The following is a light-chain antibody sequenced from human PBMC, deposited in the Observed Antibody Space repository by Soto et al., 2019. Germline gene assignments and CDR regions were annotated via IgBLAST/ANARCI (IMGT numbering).Light chain of an antibody. CDR1: QSISSW. CDR3: QQYYSYPRT. Sequence: DIQMTPSPSTLSASVGDRVTITCRASQSISSWLAWYQQKPGKAPNLLIYKASTLESGVPSRFSGSGSGTDFTLTISCLQSEDFATYYCQQYYSYPRTFGQGTKVDIK. V-gene: IGKV1-5*03. J-gene: IGKJ1*01. CDR2: KAS.